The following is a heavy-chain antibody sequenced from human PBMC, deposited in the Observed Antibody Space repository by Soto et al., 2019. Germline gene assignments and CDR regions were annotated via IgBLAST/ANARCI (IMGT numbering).Heavy chain of an antibody. CDR1: GGTPSNSA. D-gene: IGHD3-22*01. CDR3: AGGRIVVVGSRAYYGMDV. CDR2: IIPVFGLV. V-gene: IGHV1-69*01. J-gene: IGHJ6*02. Sequence: QVHLLLQSGAEVKKPGSSMKVCCKASGGTPSNSAISWVRQAPGQGLEWMGGIIPVFGLVKYAQNFQGRVTITADESTNTAYMELSSLRPEDTAVYYCAGGRIVVVGSRAYYGMDVWGQGTTVTLFS.